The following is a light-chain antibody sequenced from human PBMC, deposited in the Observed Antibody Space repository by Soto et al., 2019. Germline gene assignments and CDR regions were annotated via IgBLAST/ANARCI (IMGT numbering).Light chain of an antibody. CDR1: QSVSSSS. Sequence: EIVLTQSPGTLSLSPGERATLSCRASQSVSSSSLAWYQQKPGQAPRLVIYDASNRATGIPARFSGSGSGTDFTLPISSLEPEDFAVYYCQQRSSWPITFGPGTRLEIK. CDR3: QQRSSWPIT. CDR2: DAS. V-gene: IGKV3D-20*02. J-gene: IGKJ5*01.